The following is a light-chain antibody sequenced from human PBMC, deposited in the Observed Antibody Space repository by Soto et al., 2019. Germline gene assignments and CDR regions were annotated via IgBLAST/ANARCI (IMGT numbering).Light chain of an antibody. Sequence: EIVLTHSPSTGSLSAGARATSSCRASQSVNIYLAWYQQKPGQAPRLLIYDASNRATGIPARFSGSGSGTDFTLTISRLEPEDFAVYYCQQYGYSPITFGQGTRLEIK. V-gene: IGKV3-11*01. CDR3: QQYGYSPIT. CDR2: DAS. CDR1: QSVNIY. J-gene: IGKJ5*01.